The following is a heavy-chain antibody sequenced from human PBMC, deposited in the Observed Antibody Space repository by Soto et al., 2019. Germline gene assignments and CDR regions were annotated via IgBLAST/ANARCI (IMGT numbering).Heavy chain of an antibody. J-gene: IGHJ4*02. Sequence: SETLSLTCTVSGGSINSNNYYWAGIRQPPGKGLAWIASIYYDGSTYYNPSLNSRVTISIDTSKNQFSLRLRSVTAADTAIYYCGKVGVAATRHSEFDSWGQGTLGTVS. D-gene: IGHD2-15*01. CDR2: IYYDGST. CDR3: GKVGVAATRHSEFDS. V-gene: IGHV4-39*01. CDR1: GGSINSNNYY.